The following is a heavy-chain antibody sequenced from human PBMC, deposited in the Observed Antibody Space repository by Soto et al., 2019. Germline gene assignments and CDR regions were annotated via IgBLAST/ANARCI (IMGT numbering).Heavy chain of an antibody. V-gene: IGHV4-34*01. CDR3: ARGYYGGKGSRMDY. Sequence: QVQLQQWGAGLLKPSETLSLTCAVYGGSFSGYYWSWIRQPPGKGLEWIGEINHSGSTNYNPSLKSRVTISVDTSKNQFSLKLSSVTAADTAVYYCARGYYGGKGSRMDYWGQGTLVTVSS. D-gene: IGHD4-17*01. J-gene: IGHJ4*02. CDR1: GGSFSGYY. CDR2: INHSGST.